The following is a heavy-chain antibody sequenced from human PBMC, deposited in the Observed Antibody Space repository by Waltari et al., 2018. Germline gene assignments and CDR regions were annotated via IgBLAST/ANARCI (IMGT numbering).Heavy chain of an antibody. CDR2: IKEDGSQM. CDR1: GFTFNTYW. J-gene: IGHJ3*02. CDR3: ARDDWNGQSGHFDAFDI. V-gene: IGHV3-7*01. D-gene: IGHD3-3*01. Sequence: EVQLVESGGGLVQPGGSLRLSCIAFGFTFNTYWLAWVRQGPGKGLEWVANIKEDGSQMLYADSVKGRFIISRDNAKNAIFLEMNSLRVEDTAVYYCARDDWNGQSGHFDAFDIWGQGTMVTVSS.